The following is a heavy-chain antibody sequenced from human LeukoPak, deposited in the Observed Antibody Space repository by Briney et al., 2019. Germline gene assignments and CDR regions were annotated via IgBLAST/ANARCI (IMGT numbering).Heavy chain of an antibody. CDR2: FNSDGSST. J-gene: IGHJ6*03. D-gene: IGHD6-13*01. Sequence: GGSLRLSCVASGFTLSNYWMHWVRQAPGKGLVWVSRFNSDGSSTNYADSVKGRFTISRDNANNTLYLQMNGLRDEDTGVYYALAGYYYYYMDVWGKGTTVTVSS. CDR1: GFTLSNYW. CDR3: LAGYYYYYMDV. V-gene: IGHV3-74*01.